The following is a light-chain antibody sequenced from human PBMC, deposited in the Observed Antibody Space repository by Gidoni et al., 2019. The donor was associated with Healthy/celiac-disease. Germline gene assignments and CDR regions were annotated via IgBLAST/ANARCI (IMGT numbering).Light chain of an antibody. CDR2: LGS. CDR1: QSLLHSNGYTY. J-gene: IGKJ3*01. CDR3: MQALQTPFT. V-gene: IGKV2-28*01. Sequence: DIVMTHSPLSLPVTPGEPASISCRSSQSLLHSNGYTYLDWYLQKPGQSPQLLIYLGSNRASGVPDRFSGRGSGTDFTLKISRVEAEDVGVYYCMQALQTPFTFGPGTKVDIK.